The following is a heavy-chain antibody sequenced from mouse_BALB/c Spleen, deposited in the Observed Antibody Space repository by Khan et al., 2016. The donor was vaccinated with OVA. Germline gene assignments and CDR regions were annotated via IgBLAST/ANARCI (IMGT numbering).Heavy chain of an antibody. Sequence: EVQLQESGAELVKPGASVKLSCTASGYNIKDTYMHWVQQRPEQGLEWIGRIDPANGNTEYDPKFRGKATITADTLSNTAYLQLSSLTSEDTAVYYCARRPRGYGGQGTTLTVSS. J-gene: IGHJ2*01. CDR3: ARRPRGY. V-gene: IGHV14-3*02. CDR2: IDPANGNT. CDR1: GYNIKDTY.